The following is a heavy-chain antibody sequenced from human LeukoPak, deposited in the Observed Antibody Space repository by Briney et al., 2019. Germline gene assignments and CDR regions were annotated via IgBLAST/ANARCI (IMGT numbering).Heavy chain of an antibody. CDR1: GFTFSGSA. D-gene: IGHD3-3*01. CDR2: IRSKANSYAT. J-gene: IGHJ4*02. CDR3: ARGEYDFWSGYYTGTSYTFDY. V-gene: IGHV3-73*01. Sequence: GGSLRLSCAASGFTFSGSAMHWVRQASGKGLEWVGRIRSKANSYATAYAASVKGGFTISRDNAKNSLYLQMNSLRAEDTAVYYCARGEYDFWSGYYTGTSYTFDYWGQGTLVTVSS.